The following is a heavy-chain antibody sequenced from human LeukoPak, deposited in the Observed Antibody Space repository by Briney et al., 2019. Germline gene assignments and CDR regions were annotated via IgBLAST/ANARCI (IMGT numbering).Heavy chain of an antibody. CDR2: IGTIGDT. J-gene: IGHJ6*02. D-gene: IGHD3-10*01. CDR1: GFTFSNYD. CDR3: ARVRFNVRGGNYYYYGMDV. Sequence: PGGSLRLSCTASGFTFSNYDMHWVRQATGKGLEWVSSIGTIGDTFYPDSVKGRFTISRENAKNSLYLRMNSLRAGDTAVYYCARVRFNVRGGNYYYYGMDVWGQGTTVTVSS. V-gene: IGHV3-13*04.